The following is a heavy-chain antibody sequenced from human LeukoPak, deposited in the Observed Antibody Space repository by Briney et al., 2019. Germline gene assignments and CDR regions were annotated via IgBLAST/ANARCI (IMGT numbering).Heavy chain of an antibody. CDR3: ARVRGHYYDSSGYYAPHDAFDI. V-gene: IGHV1-46*01. CDR1: GYTFTSYY. D-gene: IGHD3-22*01. CDR2: INPSGGST. Sequence: ASVKVSCKASGYTFTSYYMHWVRRAPGQGLEWMGIINPSGGSTSYAQKFQGRVTMTRDTSTSTVYMELSSLRSEDTAVYYCARVRGHYYDSSGYYAPHDAFDIWGQGTMVTVSS. J-gene: IGHJ3*02.